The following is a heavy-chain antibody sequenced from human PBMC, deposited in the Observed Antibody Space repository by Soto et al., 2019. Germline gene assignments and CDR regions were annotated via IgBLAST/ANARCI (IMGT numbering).Heavy chain of an antibody. CDR2: ISWNSGSI. Sequence: GGSLRLSCAASGFTFDDYAMHWVRQAPGKGLEWVSGISWNSGSIGYADSVKGRFTISRDNAKNSLYLQMNSLRAEDTALYYCAYTGGNYWEPYLGYWGQGTLVTVSS. J-gene: IGHJ4*02. D-gene: IGHD1-7*01. CDR1: GFTFDDYA. V-gene: IGHV3-9*01. CDR3: AYTGGNYWEPYLGY.